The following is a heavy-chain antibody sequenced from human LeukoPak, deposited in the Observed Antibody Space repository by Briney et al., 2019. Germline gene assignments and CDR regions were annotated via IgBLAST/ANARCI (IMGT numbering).Heavy chain of an antibody. CDR3: ARDRYCSGGSCYSNWFDP. CDR2: ISAYNGNT. J-gene: IGHJ5*02. D-gene: IGHD2-15*01. V-gene: IGHV1-18*04. CDR1: GYTFTSYY. Sequence: ASVKVSCKASGYTFTSYYMHWVRQAPGQGLEWMGWISAYNGNTNYAQKLQGRVTMTTDTSTSTAYMELRSLRSDDTAVYYCARDRYCSGGSCYSNWFDPWGQGTLVTVSS.